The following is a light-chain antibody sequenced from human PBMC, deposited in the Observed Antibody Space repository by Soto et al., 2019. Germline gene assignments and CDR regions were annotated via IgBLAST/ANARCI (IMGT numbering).Light chain of an antibody. J-gene: IGKJ1*01. CDR1: QSVSSSY. CDR3: QQYERPPWT. V-gene: IGKV3-20*01. Sequence: EIVLTQSPGTLSLSPGERATLSCGASQSVSSSYLAWYQQKPGQAHRLVIFGASTRAPGIQDRFTGRGSGTDFTITIRRLEPEDSAVYYCQQYERPPWTFGQGTKVDIK. CDR2: GAS.